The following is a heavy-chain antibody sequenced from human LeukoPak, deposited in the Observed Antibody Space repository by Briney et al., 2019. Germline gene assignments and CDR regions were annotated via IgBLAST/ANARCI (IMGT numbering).Heavy chain of an antibody. CDR1: GGTFSSYG. J-gene: IGHJ2*01. CDR2: MNPNSGNT. Sequence: ASVKVSCKASGGTFSSYGINWVRQATGQGLEWMGWMNPNSGNTGYAQKFQGRVTMTRNTSISTAYMELSSLRSEDTAVYYCARGRSSSSWSLYWYFDLWGRGTLVTVSS. V-gene: IGHV1-8*02. D-gene: IGHD6-13*01. CDR3: ARGRSSSSWSLYWYFDL.